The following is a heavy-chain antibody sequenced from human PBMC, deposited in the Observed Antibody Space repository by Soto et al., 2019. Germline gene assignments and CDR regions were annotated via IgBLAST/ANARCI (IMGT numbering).Heavy chain of an antibody. CDR2: ISVSGGSS. J-gene: IGHJ4*02. D-gene: IGHD6-13*01. CDR3: ARGFCAGKGSPPDF. CDR1: GFTFSRFA. Sequence: GGSLRLSCPASGFTFSRFAMSGGRQAPGKGLDWVSAISVSGGSSYSADSVKGRFTISRDNSKNTLYLQMSSLRAEDTAVYYCARGFCAGKGSPPDFWGRGSLVTVSS. V-gene: IGHV3-23*01.